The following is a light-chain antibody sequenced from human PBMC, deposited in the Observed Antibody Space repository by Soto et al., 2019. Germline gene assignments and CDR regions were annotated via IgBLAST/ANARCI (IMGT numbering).Light chain of an antibody. CDR1: QSISNL. Sequence: EAVLTQSPATLSVSPGERATLSCRASQSISNLLAWYQQKPGQAPRLLMYGASTRATGFPDRFSGSGSGTEFTLTTSSLHSEDFAVYYCQQYYDWPITFGQGTRLEIK. J-gene: IGKJ5*01. V-gene: IGKV3-15*01. CDR2: GAS. CDR3: QQYYDWPIT.